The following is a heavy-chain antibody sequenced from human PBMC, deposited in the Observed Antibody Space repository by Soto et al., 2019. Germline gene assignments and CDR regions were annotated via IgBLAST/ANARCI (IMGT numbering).Heavy chain of an antibody. CDR3: ARDFNSIFDDFADMRWNFDP. V-gene: IGHV4-4*07. CDR2: VFTTGTT. CDR1: GGSINNYY. Sequence: SETLSLTCSVTGGSINNYYWSWVRQSAGKGLEWIGRVFTTGTTDYNPSLKGRVTISVDTSKNQFSLSLRSVTAADTAIYYCARDFNSIFDDFADMRWNFDPWVQGALVTVSS. D-gene: IGHD3-3*02. J-gene: IGHJ5*02.